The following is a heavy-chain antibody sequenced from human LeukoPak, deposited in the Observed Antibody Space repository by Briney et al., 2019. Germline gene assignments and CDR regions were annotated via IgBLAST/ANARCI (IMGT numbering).Heavy chain of an antibody. CDR2: IRYDGSNK. CDR1: GFTFSSYG. CDR3: AKEGDYYYYYMDV. V-gene: IGHV3-30*02. J-gene: IGHJ6*03. D-gene: IGHD1-26*01. Sequence: EGSLRLSCAASGFTFSSYGMHWVRQAPGKGLEWVAFIRYDGSNKYYADSVKGRFTISRDNSKNTLYLQMNSLRAEDTAVYYCAKEGDYYYYYMDVWGKGTTVTVSS.